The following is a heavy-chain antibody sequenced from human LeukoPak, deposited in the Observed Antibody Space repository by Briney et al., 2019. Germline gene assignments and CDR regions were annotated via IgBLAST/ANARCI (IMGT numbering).Heavy chain of an antibody. Sequence: SVKVSCTASGGTFSSYAISWVRQAPGQGLEWMGGIIPIFATANYAQKFQGRVTITADESTSTAYMELSSLRSEDTAVYYCARGPITTRSHFDYWGQGTLVTVSS. CDR1: GGTFSSYA. CDR2: IIPIFATA. D-gene: IGHD3-22*01. J-gene: IGHJ4*02. CDR3: ARGPITTRSHFDY. V-gene: IGHV1-69*13.